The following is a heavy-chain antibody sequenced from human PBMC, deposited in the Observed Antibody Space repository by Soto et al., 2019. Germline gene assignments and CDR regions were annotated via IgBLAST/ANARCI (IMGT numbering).Heavy chain of an antibody. CDR3: ARELVVVPAAPHIYYYYYMDV. J-gene: IGHJ6*03. V-gene: IGHV4-31*03. CDR2: IYYSGST. Sequence: PSETLSLTCTVSGGSISSGGYYWSWIRQHPGKGLEWIGYIYYSGSTYYNPSLKSRVTISVDTSKNQFSLKLSSVTAADTAVYYCARELVVVPAAPHIYYYYYMDVWGKGTTVTVYS. D-gene: IGHD2-2*01. CDR1: GGSISSGGYY.